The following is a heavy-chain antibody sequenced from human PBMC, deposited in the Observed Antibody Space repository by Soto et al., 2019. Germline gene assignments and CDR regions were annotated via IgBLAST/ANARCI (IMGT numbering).Heavy chain of an antibody. J-gene: IGHJ3*02. V-gene: IGHV4-34*01. CDR3: ARVVRGTATTVFDAFDI. CDR2: MSHSCGT. CDR1: GGSVNSGNYY. D-gene: IGHD1-1*01. Sequence: QVQLQQWGAGLLKPSETLSLTCAVYGGSVNSGNYYWSWIRQPPGKGLEWIGEMSHSCGTHFNPSLKSRVTISVDTYKNQCSLKMSSVTAADTALYYCARVVRGTATTVFDAFDILGPGTLVTVSS.